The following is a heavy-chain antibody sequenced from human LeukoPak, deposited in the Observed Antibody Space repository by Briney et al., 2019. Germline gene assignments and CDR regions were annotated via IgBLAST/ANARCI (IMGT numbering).Heavy chain of an antibody. V-gene: IGHV4-38-2*01. CDR1: GHSLSSGHY. Sequence: AETLTLTCAVSGHSLSSGHYWGWIRQPPGEALELIWSIDHGGSTYCKPSLKSRVTISIDTSKNQFSLKRSSVTAADTAVYYCARVRYLIAVSCTSGYYYYIDVAGKGTTDSVSS. J-gene: IGHJ6*03. D-gene: IGHD6-19*01. CDR3: ARVRYLIAVSCTSGYYYYIDV. CDR2: IDHGGST.